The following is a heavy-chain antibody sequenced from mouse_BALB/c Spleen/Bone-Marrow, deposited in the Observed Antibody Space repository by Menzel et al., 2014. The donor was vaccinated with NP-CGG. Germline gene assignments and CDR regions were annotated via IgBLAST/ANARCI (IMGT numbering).Heavy chain of an antibody. CDR1: GFTFTGYY. V-gene: IGHV7-3*02. Sequence: EVKLMESGGGLVQPGGSLRLSCATSGFTFTGYYMNWVRQPPGKALEWLGFIRNKANGYTTEFSASVKGRFTISRDNSQSILYLQMNTLRAEDSATYYCARDIGGITLDYWGQGTTLTVSS. CDR2: IRNKANGYTT. D-gene: IGHD1-1*01. CDR3: ARDIGGITLDY. J-gene: IGHJ2*01.